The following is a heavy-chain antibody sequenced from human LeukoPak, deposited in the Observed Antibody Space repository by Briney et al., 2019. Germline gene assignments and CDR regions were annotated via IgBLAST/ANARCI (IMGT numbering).Heavy chain of an antibody. J-gene: IGHJ4*02. V-gene: IGHV4-59*01. CDR2: IYYSGST. Sequence: SETLSFTCTGSGGSISSYYWSWIRQRPGKGLEWCGNIYYSGSTNYNPFLKRRVTISVDTSENQFSLKMSSVTAADTAVYYCASFSYGDYDIFDYWGQGTLVTVSS. D-gene: IGHD4-17*01. CDR1: GGSISSYY. CDR3: ASFSYGDYDIFDY.